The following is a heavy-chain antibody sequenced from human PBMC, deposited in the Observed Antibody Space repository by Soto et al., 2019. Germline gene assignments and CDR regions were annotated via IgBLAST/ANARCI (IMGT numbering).Heavy chain of an antibody. CDR3: ARDFVPLLSSSSDYGMDG. CDR2: ISAYNGNT. D-gene: IGHD6-6*01. V-gene: IGHV1-18*01. Sequence: GASVKVSCKASVYTFTSYGISCVRQAPGQGLEWMGWISAYNGNTNYAQKLQGRVNMTTDTSTRTAYMELRSLRTDETAVYYCARDFVPLLSSSSDYGMDGWGQGNKVT. CDR1: VYTFTSYG. J-gene: IGHJ6*02.